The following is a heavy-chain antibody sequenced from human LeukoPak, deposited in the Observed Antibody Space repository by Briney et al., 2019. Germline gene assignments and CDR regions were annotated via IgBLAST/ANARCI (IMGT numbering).Heavy chain of an antibody. CDR2: ISAYNGNT. CDR3: ARVYYDSSGYYGFDY. V-gene: IGHV1-18*04. D-gene: IGHD3-22*01. Sequence: ASVKVSCKASGYTFTSYYMHWVRQAPGQGLEWMGWISAYNGNTNYAQKLQGRVTMTTDTSTSTAYMELRSLRSDDTAVYYCARVYYDSSGYYGFDYWGQGTLVTVSS. CDR1: GYTFTSYY. J-gene: IGHJ4*02.